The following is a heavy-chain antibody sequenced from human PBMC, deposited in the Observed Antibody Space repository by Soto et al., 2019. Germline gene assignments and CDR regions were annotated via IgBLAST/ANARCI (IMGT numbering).Heavy chain of an antibody. J-gene: IGHJ6*02. D-gene: IGHD6-13*01. V-gene: IGHV3-53*01. CDR3: ARDFVVIAAAGTFYYYGMDV. Sequence: EVQVVESGGGLIQPGGSLRLSCAASGFTVSSNYMSWVRQAPGKGLEWVSVIYSGGSTYYADSVKGRFTISRDNSKNTLYLQMNSLRAEDTAVYYCARDFVVIAAAGTFYYYGMDVWGQGTTVTVSS. CDR2: IYSGGST. CDR1: GFTVSSNY.